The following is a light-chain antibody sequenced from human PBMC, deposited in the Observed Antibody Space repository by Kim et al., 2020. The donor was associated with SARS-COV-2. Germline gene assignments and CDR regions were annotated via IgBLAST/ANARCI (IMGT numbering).Light chain of an antibody. J-gene: IGKJ5*01. CDR2: AAS. V-gene: IGKV1-17*01. Sequence: DIQITQSPSSLSASVGDRLTITCRASQDIRNHLGWYQQKPGKAPKRLIYAASSLQSGVPSRFSGSGSGTGFTLTISSLQPEDFATYYCLQQSTLPITIGQGTRLEIK. CDR3: LQQSTLPIT. CDR1: QDIRNH.